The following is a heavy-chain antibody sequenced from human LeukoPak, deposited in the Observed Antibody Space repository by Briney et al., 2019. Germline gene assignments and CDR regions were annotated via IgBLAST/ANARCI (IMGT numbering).Heavy chain of an antibody. J-gene: IGHJ4*02. V-gene: IGHV4-4*07. Sequence: PSETLSLTCTVSGGSISSYYWSWIRQPAGKGLEWIGRIYTSGSTNYNPSLRSRVTMSVDTSKNQFSLKLSSLTAADTAVYYCARDWSRWSFDYWGQGTLVTVSS. D-gene: IGHD6-13*01. CDR2: IYTSGST. CDR1: GGSISSYY. CDR3: ARDWSRWSFDY.